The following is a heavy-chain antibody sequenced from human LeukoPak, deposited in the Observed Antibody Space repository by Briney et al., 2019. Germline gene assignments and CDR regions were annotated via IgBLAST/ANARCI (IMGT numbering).Heavy chain of an antibody. CDR1: GFTFSDYY. Sequence: PGGSLRLSCAVSGFTFSDYYMNWVRQAPGKGLEWVSYISGGSSTIYYADSVKGRFTISRDNAKNSLYLQMNSLRAEDTAVYYCARKEYSGSYYDTLDYWGQGTLVTVSS. D-gene: IGHD1-26*01. CDR2: ISGGSSTI. J-gene: IGHJ4*02. CDR3: ARKEYSGSYYDTLDY. V-gene: IGHV3-48*01.